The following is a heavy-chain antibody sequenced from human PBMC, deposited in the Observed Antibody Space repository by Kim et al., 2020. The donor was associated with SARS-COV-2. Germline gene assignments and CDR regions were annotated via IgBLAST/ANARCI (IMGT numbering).Heavy chain of an antibody. J-gene: IGHJ3*02. D-gene: IGHD6-13*01. Sequence: SETLSLTCTVSGGSISSYYWNWIRQPPGKGLEWIGYIYYSGNTNYNPSLKSRVTISVDTSKNQFSLKLSSVTAADTAVYYCARLTDSSRWTPGALDIWGQGTMVTVSS. V-gene: IGHV4-59*08. CDR3: ARLTDSSRWTPGALDI. CDR2: IYYSGNT. CDR1: GGSISSYY.